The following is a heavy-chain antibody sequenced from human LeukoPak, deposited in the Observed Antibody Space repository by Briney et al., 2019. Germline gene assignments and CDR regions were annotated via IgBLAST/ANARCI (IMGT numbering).Heavy chain of an antibody. CDR2: ISYDGSNK. V-gene: IGHV3-30-3*02. Sequence: GGSLKLSCAASGFTFSSYAMHWVRQAPGKGLEWVAVISYDGSNKYYADSVKGRFTISRDNSKNTLYLQMNSLRAEDTAPYYCAKSVAIYFYYGLDVWGQGTTVAVSS. CDR3: AKSVAIYFYYGLDV. D-gene: IGHD3-3*01. CDR1: GFTFSSYA. J-gene: IGHJ6*02.